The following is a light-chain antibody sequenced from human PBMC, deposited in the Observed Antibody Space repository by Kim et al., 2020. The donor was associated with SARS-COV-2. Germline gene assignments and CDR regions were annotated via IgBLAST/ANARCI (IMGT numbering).Light chain of an antibody. J-gene: IGLJ3*02. CDR2: GHN. CDR1: SGSIASNY. CDR3: QSYDSTTLWV. Sequence: TGTISCTGSSGSIASNYVQWCQQRQGSAPTTVIYGHNHRPSAVPDRFSGSIDSSSNSASLTISGLTAEDEADYYCQSYDSTTLWVFGGGTQLTVL. V-gene: IGLV6-57*02.